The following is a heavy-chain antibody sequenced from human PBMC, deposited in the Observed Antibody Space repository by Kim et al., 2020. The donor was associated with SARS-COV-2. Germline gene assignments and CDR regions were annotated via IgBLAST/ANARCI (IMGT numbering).Heavy chain of an antibody. D-gene: IGHD3-10*01. CDR1: GFIFRSYV. V-gene: IGHV3-23*01. J-gene: IGHJ6*02. CDR3: AKSLVSYGSGTYYYGMDV. Sequence: GGSLRLSCAASGFIFRSYVMSWVRQAPGKGLEWVSAISGSGGSIYYADSVKGRFTISRDYSKNTLYLQMDSLRAEDTALYYCAKSLVSYGSGTYYYGMDVWGQGITVTVSS. CDR2: ISGSGGSI.